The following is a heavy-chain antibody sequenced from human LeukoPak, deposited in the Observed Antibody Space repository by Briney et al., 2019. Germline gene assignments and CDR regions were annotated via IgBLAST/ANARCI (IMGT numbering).Heavy chain of an antibody. Sequence: GGSLRLSCAASGFTFSSYSMNWVRQAPGKGLEWVSYISSSSSTIYYADSVKGRFTISRDNAKNSLYLQMNSLRAEDTAVYYCARDAALWYYDSSGYYFDYWGQGTLVTVSS. D-gene: IGHD3-22*01. J-gene: IGHJ4*02. V-gene: IGHV3-48*01. CDR2: ISSSSSTI. CDR3: ARDAALWYYDSSGYYFDY. CDR1: GFTFSSYS.